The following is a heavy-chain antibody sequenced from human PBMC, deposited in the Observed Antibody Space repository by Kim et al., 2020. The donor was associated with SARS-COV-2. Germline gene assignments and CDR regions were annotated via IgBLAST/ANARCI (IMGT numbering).Heavy chain of an antibody. Sequence: SYDGSNKYYADSVKGRFTISRDNSKNTLYLQMNSLRAEDTAVYYCAKDILGWGQGTLVTVSS. J-gene: IGHJ4*02. CDR2: SYDGSNK. CDR3: AKDILG. V-gene: IGHV3-30*18.